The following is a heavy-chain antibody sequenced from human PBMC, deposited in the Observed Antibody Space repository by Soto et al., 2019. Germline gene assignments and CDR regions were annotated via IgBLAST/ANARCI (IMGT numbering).Heavy chain of an antibody. CDR2: IYYSGST. Sequence: SETLSLTCTVSGGSISSSSYYWGWIRQPPGKGLEWIGSIYYSGSTYYNPSLKSRVTISVDTSKNQFSLKLSSVTAADTAVYYCARSVLRYFDRRIRDYYYGMDVWGQGTTVTVS. V-gene: IGHV4-39*01. D-gene: IGHD3-9*01. CDR3: ARSVLRYFDRRIRDYYYGMDV. J-gene: IGHJ6*02. CDR1: GGSISSSSYY.